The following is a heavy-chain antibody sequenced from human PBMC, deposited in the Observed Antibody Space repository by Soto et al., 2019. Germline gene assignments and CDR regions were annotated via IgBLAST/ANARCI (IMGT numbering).Heavy chain of an antibody. D-gene: IGHD3-16*01. CDR2: LSSDGFGA. J-gene: IGHJ4*02. CDR3: AGDLGGPDY. CDR1: GFSLSRYW. Sequence: GGSLRLSCTASGFSLSRYWMHWVRQVPGRGLEWVARLSSDGFGAAYADSVKGRFFISRDIARNTLSLQMNSLRADDTAVYYCAGDLGGPDYWGRGTSVTVSS. V-gene: IGHV3-74*03.